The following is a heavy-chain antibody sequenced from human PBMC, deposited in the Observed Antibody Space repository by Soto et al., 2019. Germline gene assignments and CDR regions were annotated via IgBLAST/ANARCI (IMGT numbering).Heavy chain of an antibody. CDR3: AGGGGYGPLDY. D-gene: IGHD3-16*01. V-gene: IGHV4-61*01. CDR2: IYYSGST. J-gene: IGHJ4*02. Sequence: QVQLQESGPGLVKPSETLSLTCTVSGGSVSSGSYYWSWIRQPPGKGLEWIGYIYYSGSTNYNPSLKSRVTISVDTSKNQFSLKLSSVTAADTAVYYCAGGGGYGPLDYWGQGTLVTVSS. CDR1: GGSVSSGSYY.